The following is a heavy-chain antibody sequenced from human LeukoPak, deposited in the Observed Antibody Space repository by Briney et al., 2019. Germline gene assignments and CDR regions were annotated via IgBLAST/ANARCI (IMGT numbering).Heavy chain of an antibody. V-gene: IGHV4-34*01. D-gene: IGHD1-26*01. Sequence: KPSETLSLTCAVYGGSFSGYYWSWIRQPPGKGLEWIGEINHSGSTNYNPSLKSRVTISVDTSKNRFSLKLSSVTAADTAVYYCARVGLVGATHMDIWGQGTMVTVSS. J-gene: IGHJ3*02. CDR1: GGSFSGYY. CDR3: ARVGLVGATHMDI. CDR2: INHSGST.